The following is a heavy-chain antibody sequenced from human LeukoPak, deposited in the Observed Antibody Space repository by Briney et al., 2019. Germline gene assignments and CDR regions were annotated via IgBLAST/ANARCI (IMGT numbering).Heavy chain of an antibody. Sequence: ASVKVSCKASGYTFSSYDISWVRQAAGQGSEWMGRMNPNSGNTAYAQNFQGRVIMTRNTSISTAYMELSSLRFEDTAVYYCAAPGYSYAYGIDGFDIWGQGTMVTVSS. CDR1: GYTFSSYD. CDR3: AAPGYSYAYGIDGFDI. J-gene: IGHJ3*02. D-gene: IGHD5-18*01. CDR2: MNPNSGNT. V-gene: IGHV1-8*01.